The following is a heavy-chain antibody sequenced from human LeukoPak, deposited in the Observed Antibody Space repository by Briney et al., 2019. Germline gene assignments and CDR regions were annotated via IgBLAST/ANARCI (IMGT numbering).Heavy chain of an antibody. V-gene: IGHV3-48*03. J-gene: IGHJ4*02. CDR2: ISSSGSTI. D-gene: IGHD3-10*01. CDR3: ARVPRDYYGSGTVYYFDY. Sequence: GGSLRLSCAASGFTFSSYEMNWVRQAPGKGLEWVSYISSSGSTIYYADSVKGRFTISRDNAKNSLYLQMNSLRAEDTAVYYCARVPRDYYGSGTVYYFDYWGQGTLVTVSS. CDR1: GFTFSSYE.